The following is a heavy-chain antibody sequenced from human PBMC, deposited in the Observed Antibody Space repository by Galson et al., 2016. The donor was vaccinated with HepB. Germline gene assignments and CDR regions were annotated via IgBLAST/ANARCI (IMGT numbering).Heavy chain of an antibody. J-gene: IGHJ4*02. CDR2: IYQTGTA. CDR3: TRGTLGTAATMAFDY. D-gene: IGHD4/OR15-4a*01. V-gene: IGHV4-4*02. CDR1: GGSISNDYW. Sequence: SETLSLTCAVSGGSISNDYWWSWVRQSPGKELEWIGEIYQTGTANYNPSFTRRATISVDKSKNQFSLRLDSVTAADTAVDYCTRGTLGTAATMAFDYWGQGTLVSVSS.